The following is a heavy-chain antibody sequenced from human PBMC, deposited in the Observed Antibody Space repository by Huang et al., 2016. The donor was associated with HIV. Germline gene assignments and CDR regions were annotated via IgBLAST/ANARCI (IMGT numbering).Heavy chain of an antibody. D-gene: IGHD2-8*02. CDR3: AKGSGHFDS. Sequence: QVWLVESGGGVVQPGRPLRLSCVGTGFSFSSYGIHWVRQAPGKGLERVAFSSYDGNGRSYAGSVKGRFSISRQNSKSTVSLQMNSLRVEDSGVYFCAKGSGHFDSWGQGTLVTVSP. CDR2: SSYDGNGR. CDR1: GFSFSSYG. J-gene: IGHJ5*01. V-gene: IGHV3-30*18.